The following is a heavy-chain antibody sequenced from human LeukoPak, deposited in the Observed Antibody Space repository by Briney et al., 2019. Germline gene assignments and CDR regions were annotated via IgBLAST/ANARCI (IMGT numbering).Heavy chain of an antibody. CDR3: ARLTK. Sequence: GGSLRLSCSAFGFTFSTYAMNWVRQAPGKGLEYVSTITNSGGSTSNADSVKGRFTISRDNSKNMVYLQMNRLRAEDTALYYCARLTKWGQGTLVTVSS. V-gene: IGHV3-64*04. J-gene: IGHJ4*02. CDR2: ITNSGGST. CDR1: GFTFSTYA.